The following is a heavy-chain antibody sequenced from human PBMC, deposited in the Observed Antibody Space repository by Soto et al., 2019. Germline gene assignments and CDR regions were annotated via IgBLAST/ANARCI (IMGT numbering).Heavy chain of an antibody. Sequence: QVQLQESGPGLVKPSETLSLICTVSGSSISSYYWSWIRQPPGKGLEWIGYIYYSGSTNYNPSLRSRVTIPVDTSKNQLSLKMSSVTAADTVVYYCARGGNTMVRGAKPGMGVWGQGTTVTVSS. CDR3: ARGGNTMVRGAKPGMGV. J-gene: IGHJ6*02. D-gene: IGHD3-10*01. V-gene: IGHV4-59*01. CDR1: GSSISSYY. CDR2: IYYSGST.